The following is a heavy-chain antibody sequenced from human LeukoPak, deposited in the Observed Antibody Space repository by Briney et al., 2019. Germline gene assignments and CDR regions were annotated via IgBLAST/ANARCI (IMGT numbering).Heavy chain of an antibody. Sequence: SETLSLTCTVSGGSISSYYWSWIRQPPGKGLEWIGYIYYSGSTNYNPSLKSRVTISVDTSKNQFSLKLSSVTAADTAVYYCARGGIAVAGFGYWGQGTLVTVSS. V-gene: IGHV4-59*01. CDR2: IYYSGST. CDR3: ARGGIAVAGFGY. CDR1: GGSISSYY. J-gene: IGHJ4*02. D-gene: IGHD6-19*01.